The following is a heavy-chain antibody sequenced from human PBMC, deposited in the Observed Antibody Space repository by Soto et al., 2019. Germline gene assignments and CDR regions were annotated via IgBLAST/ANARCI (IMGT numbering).Heavy chain of an antibody. CDR3: ARGSSGYVLFNEF. J-gene: IGHJ4*02. V-gene: IGHV1-69*01. CDR1: GGLFSSYA. D-gene: IGHD3-22*01. Sequence: QEQLVQSGAEVKKPGSSVKVSCKASGGLFSSYAISWVRQAPGQGLEWMGGIIPVFGTANYAQKFQGRVTITADESTNTAYMDLSSLKSEDTAIYYCARGSSGYVLFNEFWGQGTLVTVSS. CDR2: IIPVFGTA.